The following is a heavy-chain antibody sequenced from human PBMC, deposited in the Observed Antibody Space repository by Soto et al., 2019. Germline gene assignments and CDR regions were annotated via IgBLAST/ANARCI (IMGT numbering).Heavy chain of an antibody. D-gene: IGHD6-19*01. CDR3: ARSGYSSGWYHGYFDF. Sequence: QVQLVQSGAEVEKPGASVKVSCKSSGYTFINYGIHWVRQAPGQRLEWMGWINGGNGHTKYSQKFQGRLTITRDTSASTAYMELSSLRSEDTAVFYCARSGYSSGWYHGYFDFWGRGTLVTVS. CDR2: INGGNGHT. V-gene: IGHV1-3*01. J-gene: IGHJ2*01. CDR1: GYTFINYG.